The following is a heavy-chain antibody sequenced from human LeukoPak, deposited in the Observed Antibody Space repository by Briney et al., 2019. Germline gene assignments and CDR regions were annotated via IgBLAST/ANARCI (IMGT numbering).Heavy chain of an antibody. Sequence: ASVKVSCKASGGTFSSYAISWVRQAPGQGLEWMGRIIPILGIANYAQKFQGRVTITADKSTSTAYMELSSLRSEDTAVYYCARGPTAGIHSPWQNAFDIWGQGTMVTVSS. CDR2: IIPILGIA. CDR3: ARGPTAGIHSPWQNAFDI. J-gene: IGHJ3*02. V-gene: IGHV1-69*04. D-gene: IGHD2-2*02. CDR1: GGTFSSYA.